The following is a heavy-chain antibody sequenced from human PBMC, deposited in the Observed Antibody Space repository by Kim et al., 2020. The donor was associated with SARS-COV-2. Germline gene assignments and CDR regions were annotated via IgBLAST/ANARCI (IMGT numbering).Heavy chain of an antibody. V-gene: IGHV3-23*01. CDR3: VKCIAAIGSGDGMDV. CDR2: ISSSGANT. J-gene: IGHJ6*02. CDR1: GFTFSHYA. Sequence: GGSLRLSCAASGFTFSHYAMSWVHQAPGKGLEWVSQISSSGANTYYADSAKGRFTISRDNSQNMLYLHMNSLRAEDTALYHCVKCIAAIGSGDGMDVWGQGTTVTVSS. D-gene: IGHD3-10*01.